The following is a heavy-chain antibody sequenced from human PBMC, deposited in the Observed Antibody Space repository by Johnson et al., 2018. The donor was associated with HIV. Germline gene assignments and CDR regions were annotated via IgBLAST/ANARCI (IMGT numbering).Heavy chain of an antibody. Sequence: QVQLVESGGGVVQPGRSLRLSCAASGFTFSSYAMHWVRQAPGKGLEWVAVISYDGSNKYYADSVKGRFTISRDNSKNTLYLQMNSLSAEDTAVYYCASGVDGAFDIWGQGTMVTVSS. D-gene: IGHD3-10*01. CDR2: ISYDGSNK. CDR1: GFTFSSYA. J-gene: IGHJ3*02. CDR3: ASGVDGAFDI. V-gene: IGHV3-30-3*01.